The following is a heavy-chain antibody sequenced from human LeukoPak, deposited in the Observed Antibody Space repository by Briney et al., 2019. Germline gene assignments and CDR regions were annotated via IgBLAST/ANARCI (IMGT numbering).Heavy chain of an antibody. Sequence: PGGSLRLSCAASGFTFSSYWMNWARQAPGKGLEWVASINHNGNVNYYADSVKGRFTISRDNAKNTLYLQMNSLRAEDTAVYYCARDRMATKDYWGQGTLVTVSS. J-gene: IGHJ4*02. CDR3: ARDRMATKDY. V-gene: IGHV3-7*01. D-gene: IGHD5-24*01. CDR1: GFTFSSYW. CDR2: INHNGNVN.